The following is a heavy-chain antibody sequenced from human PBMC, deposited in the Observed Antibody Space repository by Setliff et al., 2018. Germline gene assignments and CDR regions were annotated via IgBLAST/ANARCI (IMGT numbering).Heavy chain of an antibody. V-gene: IGHV3-23*03. CDR2: IYSGDRST. CDR1: GFTLSPYA. Sequence: GGSLRLSCAASGFTLSPYAMSWVRQAPGKGLEWVSTIYSGDRSTFYTDSVKGRFTIFRDSSKNTLYLQMTSLRAEDTAVYYCAKPQLELRWGFESWGQGTLVTVSS. CDR3: AKPQLELRWGFES. D-gene: IGHD1-7*01. J-gene: IGHJ4*02.